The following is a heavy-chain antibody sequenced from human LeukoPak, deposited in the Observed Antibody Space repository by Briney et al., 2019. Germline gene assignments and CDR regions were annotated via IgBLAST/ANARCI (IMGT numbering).Heavy chain of an antibody. V-gene: IGHV4-59*01. CDR2: IFYTGST. Sequence: SGTLSLTCTVSGGSISSYYWSWIRQPPGKGLEWIGYIFYTGSTNYNPSLKSRVTISADTSKNQFSLKLSSVTAADTAMYYCARDVFRAFDIWGQGTMVTVSS. J-gene: IGHJ3*02. CDR1: GGSISSYY. D-gene: IGHD5/OR15-5a*01. CDR3: ARDVFRAFDI.